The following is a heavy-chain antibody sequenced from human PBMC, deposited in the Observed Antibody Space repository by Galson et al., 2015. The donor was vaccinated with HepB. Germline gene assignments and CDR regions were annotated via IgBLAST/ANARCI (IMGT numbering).Heavy chain of an antibody. Sequence: SVKVSCKASGGTYSKYFSSYGIYWMRQAPGQGLEWLGGIVPVFGRANYAQKFQGRVTITADESTATAYMELSSLRSDDTALYYCARAYYPGDTSGWFDYWGQGTLVTVSS. CDR2: IVPVFGRA. D-gene: IGHD6-19*01. J-gene: IGHJ4*02. V-gene: IGHV1-69*13. CDR1: GGTYSKYFSSYG. CDR3: ARAYYPGDTSGWFDY.